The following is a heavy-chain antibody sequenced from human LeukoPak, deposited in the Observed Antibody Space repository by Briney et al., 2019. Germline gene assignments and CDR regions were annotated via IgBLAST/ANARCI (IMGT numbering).Heavy chain of an antibody. CDR2: SSPSGDRT. D-gene: IGHD5-12*01. Sequence: GASVKVSCTASGYAFNYYYIHWGRQAPGQGLEWMGWSSPSGDRTSYSQRSQGRVTMAGDTSITTAYMELSSLRSDDTAFYYCAKADPIGSGYDAYYFDSWGQGTLVTVSS. V-gene: IGHV1-2*02. CDR3: AKADPIGSGYDAYYFDS. CDR1: GYAFNYYY. J-gene: IGHJ4*02.